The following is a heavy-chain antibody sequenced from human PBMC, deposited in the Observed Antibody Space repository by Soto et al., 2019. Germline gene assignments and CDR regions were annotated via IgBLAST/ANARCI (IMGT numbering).Heavy chain of an antibody. J-gene: IGHJ3*01. CDR1: GFSLRTSGLG. CDR2: IYWDGDK. CDR3: GRRRLAVTGATVLDL. Sequence: QITLKESGPTLVKPTQTLTLTCTFSGFSLRTSGLGVGWIRQTPGKALEWLALIYWDGDKRYNPSLNNRVTITEDTSKNQVVLTMTHMDPVDTATYHCGRRRLAVTGATVLDLWGEGTMVTVSS. D-gene: IGHD1-26*01. V-gene: IGHV2-5*02.